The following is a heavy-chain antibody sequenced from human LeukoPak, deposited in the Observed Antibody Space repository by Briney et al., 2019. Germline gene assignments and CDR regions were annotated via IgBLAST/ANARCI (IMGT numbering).Heavy chain of an antibody. CDR1: GFTFSSYS. J-gene: IGHJ6*02. CDR2: ISSSSSYI. D-gene: IGHD6-13*01. CDR3: ASEQQLFHYGMDV. Sequence: GGSLRLSCAASGFTFSSYSMNWVRQAPGKGLEWVSSISSSSSYIYYADSVKGRFTISRDNAKNSLYLQMNSLRAEDTAVYYCASEQQLFHYGMDVWGQGTTVTVSS. V-gene: IGHV3-21*01.